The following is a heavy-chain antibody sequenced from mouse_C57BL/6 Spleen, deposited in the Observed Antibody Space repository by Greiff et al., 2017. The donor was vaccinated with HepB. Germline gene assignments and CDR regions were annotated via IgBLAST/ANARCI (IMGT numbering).Heavy chain of an antibody. CDR3: AREEQLRLRGFAY. J-gene: IGHJ3*01. Sequence: EVNVVESGGDLVKPGGSLQLSCAASGFTFSSYGISWVRQTPDKRLEWVATISSGGSYTYYPDSVKGRFTISRDNAKNTLYLQMSSLKSEDTAMYYCAREEQLRLRGFAYWGQGTLVTVSA. D-gene: IGHD3-2*02. V-gene: IGHV5-6*01. CDR2: ISSGGSYT. CDR1: GFTFSSYG.